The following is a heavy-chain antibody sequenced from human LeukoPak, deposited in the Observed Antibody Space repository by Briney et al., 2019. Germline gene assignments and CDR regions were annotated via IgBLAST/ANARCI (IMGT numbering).Heavy chain of an antibody. CDR3: ASRFWSGYYYYYYYYMDV. V-gene: IGHV1-69*01. Sequence: ASVKVSCKASGDTFSSYAISWVRQAPGQGLEWMGGIIPIFGTANYAQKFQGRVTITADQSTSTAYMELSSLRSEDTAVYYCASRFWSGYYYYYYYYMDVWGKGTTVTVSS. CDR1: GDTFSSYA. J-gene: IGHJ6*03. CDR2: IIPIFGTA. D-gene: IGHD3-3*01.